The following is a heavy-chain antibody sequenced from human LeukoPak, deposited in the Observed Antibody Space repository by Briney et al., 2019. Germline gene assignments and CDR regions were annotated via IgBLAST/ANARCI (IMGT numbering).Heavy chain of an antibody. CDR2: ITGYGAT. Sequence: GGSLRLSCTASGFTFSSFAMMWVRQAPGTGLQWVSTITGYGATFYADSVRGRFTIFRDTSMNTLFLQMNSLGAEDTAVYYCAKGAAAGKVDWFDPWGQGTLVTVSS. CDR3: AKGAAAGKVDWFDP. D-gene: IGHD6-13*01. V-gene: IGHV3-23*01. CDR1: GFTFSSFA. J-gene: IGHJ5*02.